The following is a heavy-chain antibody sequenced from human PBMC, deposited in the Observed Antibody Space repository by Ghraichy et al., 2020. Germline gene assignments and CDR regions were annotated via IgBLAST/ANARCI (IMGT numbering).Heavy chain of an antibody. J-gene: IGHJ4*02. CDR3: ARGVVAPDY. CDR1: GFTFSNNW. V-gene: IGHV3-7*03. D-gene: IGHD2-15*01. CDR2: IKQDGSEE. Sequence: GGSLRLSCAASGFTFSNNWMSWVRQAPGKGLEWVANIKQDGSEEYYVDSVKGRFTISRDNAKNSVYLQMSSLRAEDTAVYYCARGVVAPDYWGQGTLVTVSS.